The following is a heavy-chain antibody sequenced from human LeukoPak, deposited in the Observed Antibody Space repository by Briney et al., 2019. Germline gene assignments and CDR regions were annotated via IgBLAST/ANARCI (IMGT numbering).Heavy chain of an antibody. J-gene: IGHJ6*03. Sequence: SETLSLTCAVYVGSFSGYYWSWIRQPPGKGLEWIGEINHSGSTNYNSFLKSRVTISVDTSKNQFSLKLSSVTAADTAVYYRARGYYGSGSHCCHMDVWGKGTTITVS. D-gene: IGHD3-10*01. V-gene: IGHV4-34*01. CDR2: INHSGST. CDR1: VGSFSGYY. CDR3: ARGYYGSGSHCCHMDV.